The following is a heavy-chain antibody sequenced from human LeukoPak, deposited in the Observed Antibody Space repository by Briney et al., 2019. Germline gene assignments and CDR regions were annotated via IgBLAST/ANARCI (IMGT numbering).Heavy chain of an antibody. CDR1: GFTFSNAW. CDR3: TTHGTGYYGIDV. V-gene: IGHV3-15*01. D-gene: IGHD3-10*01. J-gene: IGHJ6*04. Sequence: GGSLRLSCAASGFTFSNAWMSWVRQAPGKGLEWVGRIKNNGDGGTTDYAAPVKGRFTISRDDSKDTLFLQMNSLKTEDTGVYYCTTHGTGYYGIDVWGEGTTVTVSS. CDR2: IKNNGDGGTT.